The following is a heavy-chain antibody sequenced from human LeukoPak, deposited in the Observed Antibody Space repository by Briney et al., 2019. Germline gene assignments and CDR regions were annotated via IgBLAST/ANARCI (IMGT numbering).Heavy chain of an antibody. CDR1: GYSFTSYW. CDR3: ARRVAAAGTEWFDP. CDR2: IYSGDSDT. V-gene: IGHV5-51*01. D-gene: IGHD6-13*01. Sequence: GESLKISCKGSGYSFTSYWIVWVRQMPGKGLEWMGIIYSGDSDTRYSPSFQGQVTISADKSISTAYLQWSSLKASDTAMYYCARRVAAAGTEWFDPWGQGTLVTVSS. J-gene: IGHJ5*02.